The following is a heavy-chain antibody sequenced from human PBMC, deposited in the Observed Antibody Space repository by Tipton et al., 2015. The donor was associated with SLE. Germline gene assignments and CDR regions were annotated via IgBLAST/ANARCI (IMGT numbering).Heavy chain of an antibody. CDR3: ARLPRTGSAFDY. J-gene: IGHJ4*02. CDR2: IYYTGST. Sequence: PGLVKPSETLSLTCSVSGASISNSTYYWGWIRQPPGKRLEWIGSIYYTGSTYYNPSLKSRVAMSVDTSKSQISLGLSSVTAADTAVYYCARLPRTGSAFDYWDQGTLLTVSS. CDR1: GASISNSTYY. V-gene: IGHV4-39*07. D-gene: IGHD3-10*01.